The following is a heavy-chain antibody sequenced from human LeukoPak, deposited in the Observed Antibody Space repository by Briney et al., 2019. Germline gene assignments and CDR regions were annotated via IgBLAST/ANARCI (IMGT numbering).Heavy chain of an antibody. J-gene: IGHJ4*02. CDR2: ISYDGSNK. V-gene: IGHV3-30-3*01. Sequence: TGGFLRLSCAASGFTFSTYAMHWVRQAPGKGLEWVAVISYDGSNKYYADSVKGRFTISRDNSQNTLYLHMNTLRAEDTALYYCARVRNDFWSGYFDYWGQGNLVTVSS. CDR1: GFTFSTYA. D-gene: IGHD3-3*01. CDR3: ARVRNDFWSGYFDY.